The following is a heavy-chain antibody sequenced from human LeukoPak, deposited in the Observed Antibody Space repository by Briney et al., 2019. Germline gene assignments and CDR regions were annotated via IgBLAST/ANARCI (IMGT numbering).Heavy chain of an antibody. CDR1: GYTFTSYY. CDR3: ARASNNRLVAPFDY. Sequence: ASAKVSCKASGYTFTSYYMHWVRQAPGQGLEWMGIINPSGGSTSYAQKFQGRVTMTRDMSMSTVYMELSSLRSEDTAVYYCARASNNRLVAPFDYWGQGTLVTVSS. V-gene: IGHV1-46*01. CDR2: INPSGGST. D-gene: IGHD1/OR15-1a*01. J-gene: IGHJ4*02.